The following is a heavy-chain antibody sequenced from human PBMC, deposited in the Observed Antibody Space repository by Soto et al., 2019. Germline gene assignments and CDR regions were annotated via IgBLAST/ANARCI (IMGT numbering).Heavy chain of an antibody. Sequence: HVQLVQSGGELKKPGASVKVSCNTSGYTFNTYFITWVRQAPGQGLEWMGWISPHNGNTNYAEKFQGRVTMTADTITKTADMELRKLRTDDTAVYYCARDTGNSFDYWGQGTPVTVSS. J-gene: IGHJ4*02. CDR1: GYTFNTYF. CDR3: ARDTGNSFDY. V-gene: IGHV1-18*01. CDR2: ISPHNGNT.